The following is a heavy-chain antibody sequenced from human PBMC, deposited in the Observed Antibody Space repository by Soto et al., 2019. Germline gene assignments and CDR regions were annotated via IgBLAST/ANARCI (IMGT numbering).Heavy chain of an antibody. D-gene: IGHD2-2*01. V-gene: IGHV3-23*01. CDR3: AKGYCSSTSCREDY. Sequence: VQLLESGGGLVQPGGSLRLSCAASGFTFSSYAMSWVRQAPGKGLEWVSAISGSGGSTYYADSVKGRFTISRDNSKNTLDLQMNSLRAEDTAVYYCAKGYCSSTSCREDYWGQGTLVTVSS. J-gene: IGHJ4*02. CDR1: GFTFSSYA. CDR2: ISGSGGST.